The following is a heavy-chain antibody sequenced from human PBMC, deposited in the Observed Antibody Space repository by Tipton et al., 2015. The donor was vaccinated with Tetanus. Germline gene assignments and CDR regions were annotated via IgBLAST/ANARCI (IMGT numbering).Heavy chain of an antibody. CDR2: INPSGST. V-gene: IGHV4-34*01. CDR1: GGSFSGYY. Sequence: TLSLTCAVYGGSFSGYYWTWIRQPPVKGLEWIGEINPSGSTNYNPSLKSRVTISVDTSKNRVSLKLNSVTAADTAVYYCARLHLTMMAANYWYFDLWGRGTLVAVSS. CDR3: ARLHLTMMAANYWYFDL. D-gene: IGHD3-22*01. J-gene: IGHJ2*01.